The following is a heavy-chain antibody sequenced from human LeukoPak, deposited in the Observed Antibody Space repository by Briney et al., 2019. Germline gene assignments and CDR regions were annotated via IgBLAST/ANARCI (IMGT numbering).Heavy chain of an antibody. Sequence: SETLSLTCTVSGGSISSSSYYWGWIRQPPGKGLEWIGSIDYSGGTYFSPSLRSRVALSVDTSKNQFSLNLISVTAADTAVYYCARGPSITIFGVVMYTWFDPWGQGTPVSVSS. CDR2: IDYSGGT. CDR3: ARGPSITIFGVVMYTWFDP. CDR1: GGSISSSSYY. J-gene: IGHJ5*02. D-gene: IGHD3-3*01. V-gene: IGHV4-39*07.